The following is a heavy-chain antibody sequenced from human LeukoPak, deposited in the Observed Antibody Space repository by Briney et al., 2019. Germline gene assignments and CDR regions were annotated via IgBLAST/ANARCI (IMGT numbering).Heavy chain of an antibody. CDR1: GFIFSNYG. CDR2: ISHDGRTA. Sequence: GGSLRLSCAASGFIFSNYGMHWVRQAPGKGLEWVAVISHDGRTAFYADSVKGRFTISRDNSNNTLDLQMFSLRVEDTAVYYCAKEPTSYSSGWYFHHWGQGTLVTVSS. D-gene: IGHD6-25*01. V-gene: IGHV3-30*18. CDR3: AKEPTSYSSGWYFHH. J-gene: IGHJ1*01.